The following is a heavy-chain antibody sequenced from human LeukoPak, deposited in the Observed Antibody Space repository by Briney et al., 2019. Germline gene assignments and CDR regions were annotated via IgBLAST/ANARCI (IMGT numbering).Heavy chain of an antibody. Sequence: PGGSLRLSCAASGFTFSNNWIHWVRHPPGKGPVWVSRMNGDGSGIIYADSVKGRFTIFRDNAKNTAYLQMNSLSAEDTAVYYCATDGPWERIEFDHWGQGTLVTVSS. V-gene: IGHV3-74*01. CDR3: ATDGPWERIEFDH. CDR1: GFTFSNNW. J-gene: IGHJ4*02. D-gene: IGHD1-26*01. CDR2: MNGDGSGI.